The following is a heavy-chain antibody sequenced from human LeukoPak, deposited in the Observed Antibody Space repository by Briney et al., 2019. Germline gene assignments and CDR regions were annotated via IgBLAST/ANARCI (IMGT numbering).Heavy chain of an antibody. CDR2: IYTSGST. CDR3: ARDSDITIFGVVIPNYFDY. D-gene: IGHD3-3*01. CDR1: GGSISSYY. Sequence: SETLSLTCTVSGGSISSYYWSWIRQPAGKGLEWNGRIYTSGSTNYNPSLKSRVTMSVDTSKNQFSLKLSSVTAADTAVYYCARDSDITIFGVVIPNYFDYWGQGTLVTVSS. V-gene: IGHV4-4*07. J-gene: IGHJ4*02.